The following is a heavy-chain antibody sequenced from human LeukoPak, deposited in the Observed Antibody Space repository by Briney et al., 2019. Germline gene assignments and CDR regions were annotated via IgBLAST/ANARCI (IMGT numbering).Heavy chain of an antibody. D-gene: IGHD4-17*01. Sequence: SETLSLTCTVSGGSISSSSYYWGWIRQPPGRGLEWIGSIYYTGGTLYNPSLKSRVSMSVDTSTNQFSLKLTSVTAADTAVYYCARVSPNTVTTLQYFDYWGQGTLVTVSS. CDR1: GGSISSSSYY. V-gene: IGHV4-39*07. CDR2: IYYTGGT. J-gene: IGHJ4*02. CDR3: ARVSPNTVTTLQYFDY.